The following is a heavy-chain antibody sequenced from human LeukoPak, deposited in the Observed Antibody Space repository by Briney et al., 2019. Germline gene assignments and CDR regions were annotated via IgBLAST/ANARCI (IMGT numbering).Heavy chain of an antibody. CDR1: GFTVSSNY. Sequence: PGGSLRLSCAASGFTVSSNYMSWVRQAPGKGLEWVANIKQDGSEKYYVDSVKGRFTISRDNAKNSLYLQMNSLRAEDTAVYYCARDEYLGYDFWSGYHREDYYYGMDVWGQGTTVTVSS. D-gene: IGHD3-3*01. CDR2: IKQDGSEK. CDR3: ARDEYLGYDFWSGYHREDYYYGMDV. V-gene: IGHV3-7*01. J-gene: IGHJ6*02.